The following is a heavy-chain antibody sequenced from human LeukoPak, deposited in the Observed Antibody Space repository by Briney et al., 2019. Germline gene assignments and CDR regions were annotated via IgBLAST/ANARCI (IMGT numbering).Heavy chain of an antibody. CDR1: GGSISSGGYY. J-gene: IGHJ5*02. CDR2: IYYSGST. D-gene: IGHD3/OR15-3a*01. Sequence: PSETLSLTCTVSGGSISSGGYYWSWIRQHSGKGLEWIGYIYYSGSTYYNPSLKSRVTISVDTSKNQFSLKLSSVTAADTAVYYCARRGIKLIFGMVINTNWFDPWGQGTLVTVSS. CDR3: ARRGIKLIFGMVINTNWFDP. V-gene: IGHV4-31*03.